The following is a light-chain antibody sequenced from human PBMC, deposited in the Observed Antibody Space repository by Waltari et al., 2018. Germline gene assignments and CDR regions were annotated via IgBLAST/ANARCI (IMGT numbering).Light chain of an antibody. Sequence: SNELTQPQSVSVFPGQTAIITCSGQNLARKIVSWFHQRPGQSPVGVFSQTRGRPSGIPERYSGSSSGNTATLASSGKQETDEGDYCCEMWDNSVVIFGGGTKLTVL. CDR2: QTR. CDR3: EMWDNSVVI. J-gene: IGLJ2*01. V-gene: IGLV3-1*01. CDR1: NLARKI.